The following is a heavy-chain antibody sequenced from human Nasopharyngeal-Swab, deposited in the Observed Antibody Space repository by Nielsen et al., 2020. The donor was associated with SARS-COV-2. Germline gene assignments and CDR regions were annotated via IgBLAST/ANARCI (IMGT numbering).Heavy chain of an antibody. V-gene: IGHV3-23*01. CDR3: AKGDTNGANDAFDI. CDR2: ISGSGTT. D-gene: IGHD2-8*01. CDR1: GFTFSSYA. J-gene: IGHJ3*02. Sequence: GESLKISCAASGFTFSSYAMSWVRQAPGKGLEWVSAISGSGTTYYTDSVKGRFTTSRDNSKNTLYLQMNSLRAEDTAVYYCAKGDTNGANDAFDIWGQGTMVTVSS.